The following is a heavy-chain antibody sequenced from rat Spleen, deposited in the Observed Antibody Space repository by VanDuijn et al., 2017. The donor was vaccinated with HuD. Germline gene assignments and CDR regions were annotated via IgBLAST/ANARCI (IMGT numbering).Heavy chain of an antibody. CDR1: GFSLISNS. J-gene: IGHJ2*01. D-gene: IGHD1-2*01. Sequence: QVQLKESGPGLVQPSQTLSLTCTVSGFSLISNSVHWIRQPPGKGLEWMGGIWGDGSTDYNSSVKSRLSISRDTSKSQVFLKMNNLQTEDTAMYFCARSDFSSPYYFDYWGQGVMVTVSS. V-gene: IGHV2-1*01. CDR2: IWGDGST. CDR3: ARSDFSSPYYFDY.